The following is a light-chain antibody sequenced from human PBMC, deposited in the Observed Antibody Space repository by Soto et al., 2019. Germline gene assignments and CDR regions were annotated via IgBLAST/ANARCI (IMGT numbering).Light chain of an antibody. V-gene: IGKV3-20*01. CDR2: GAS. Sequence: EIVLTQSPVTLSLSPGERATLSCRASQSVSSSYLAWYQQKPGQAPRLLIYGASSRATGIPDRFSGSGSGTDFTLTISRLEPEDLAVYYCQQYGSSRITFGQGTRLEIK. J-gene: IGKJ5*01. CDR1: QSVSSSY. CDR3: QQYGSSRIT.